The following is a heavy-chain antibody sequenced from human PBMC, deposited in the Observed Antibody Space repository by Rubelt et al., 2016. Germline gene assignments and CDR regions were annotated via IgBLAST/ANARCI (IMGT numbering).Heavy chain of an antibody. J-gene: IGHJ4*02. V-gene: IGHV3-23*01. CDR2: VSGSGGST. D-gene: IGHD5-12*01. CDR3: ATGYSGYGDY. Sequence: GPAWVSGVSGSGGSTYYADSVKGRFTISRDNAKNSLYLQMNSLRAEDTAVYYCATGYSGYGDYWGQGTLVTVSS.